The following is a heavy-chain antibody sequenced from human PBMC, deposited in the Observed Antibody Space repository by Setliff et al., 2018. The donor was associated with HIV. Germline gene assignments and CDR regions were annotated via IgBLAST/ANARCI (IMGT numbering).Heavy chain of an antibody. CDR1: GGSISSYY. CDR2: IYYIGTT. V-gene: IGHV4-59*01. Sequence: SETLSLTCTVSGGSISSYYWSWIRQPPGKGLEWIGHIYYIGTTNYNPSLKSRVTISVDTSRSQVVLTMTNMDPVDTATYYCARIKVAGLGQHFYYMDVWGTGTTVTVSS. J-gene: IGHJ6*03. CDR3: ARIKVAGLGQHFYYMDV. D-gene: IGHD2-15*01.